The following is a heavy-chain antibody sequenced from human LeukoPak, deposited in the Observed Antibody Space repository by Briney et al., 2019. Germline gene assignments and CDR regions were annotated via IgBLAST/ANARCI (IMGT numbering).Heavy chain of an antibody. CDR1: GYSFTSYW. CDR3: ARHSDWRFDY. V-gene: IGHV5-51*01. Sequence: GESLKTSCKGSGYSFTSYWIAWVRQMPGKGLEWMGIIYPADSDTRYSPSFQGQVTISADKSISTAYLQWSSLKASDTAMYYCARHSDWRFDYWGQGTLVTVSS. CDR2: IYPADSDT. J-gene: IGHJ4*02. D-gene: IGHD3-9*01.